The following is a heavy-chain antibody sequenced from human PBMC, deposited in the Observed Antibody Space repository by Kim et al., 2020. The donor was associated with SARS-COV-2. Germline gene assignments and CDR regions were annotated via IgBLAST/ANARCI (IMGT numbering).Heavy chain of an antibody. D-gene: IGHD6-13*01. V-gene: IGHV3-30*04. Sequence: GGSLRLSCAASGFTFSSYAMNWVRQAPGKGLEWVAAISYDGSNKYYADSVKGRFTISRDNSKNTLYLQMNSLRAEDTAVYYCARDRDRGYSSSWYFSHYAGSGMDFWGQGTPVTVSS. J-gene: IGHJ6*02. CDR2: ISYDGSNK. CDR3: ARDRDRGYSSSWYFSHYAGSGMDF. CDR1: GFTFSSYA.